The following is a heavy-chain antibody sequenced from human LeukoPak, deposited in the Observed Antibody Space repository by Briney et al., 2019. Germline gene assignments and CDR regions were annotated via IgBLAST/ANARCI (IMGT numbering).Heavy chain of an antibody. D-gene: IGHD2-21*01. CDR2: INHSGST. V-gene: IGHV4-34*01. CDR3: ATSLHIVVGQFDY. Sequence: SETLSLTCAVYGGSFSGYYWSWIRQPPGKGLEWIGEINHSGSTNYNPSLKSRVTISVDTSKNQFSLKLSSVAAADTAVYYCATSLHIVVGQFDYWGQGTLVTVSS. J-gene: IGHJ4*02. CDR1: GGSFSGYY.